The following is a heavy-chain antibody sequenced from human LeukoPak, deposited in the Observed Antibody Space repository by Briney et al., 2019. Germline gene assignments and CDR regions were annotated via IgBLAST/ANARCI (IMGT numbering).Heavy chain of an antibody. Sequence: GGSLRLSCAASGFTSSNYWMSWVRQAPGKGLEWVANIKEDGSEKYYLDSVKGRFTVSRDNANNSLYLQMNSLKTEDTAVYYCARSSSNWYPLFDYWGQGAQVTVSS. CDR3: ARSSSNWYPLFDY. CDR1: GFTSSNYW. D-gene: IGHD6-13*01. J-gene: IGHJ4*02. V-gene: IGHV3-7*03. CDR2: IKEDGSEK.